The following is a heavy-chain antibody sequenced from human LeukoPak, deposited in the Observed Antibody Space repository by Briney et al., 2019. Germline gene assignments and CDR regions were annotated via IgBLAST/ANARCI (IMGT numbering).Heavy chain of an antibody. Sequence: GASVKVSCKASGGTFSSYAISWVRQAPGQGLEWMGGIIPIFGTANYAQKFQGRVTITTGESTSTAYMELSGLRSEDTAVYYCARDGQLPRTGPNYYYYMDVWGKGTTVTVSS. CDR3: ARDGQLPRTGPNYYYYMDV. D-gene: IGHD6-6*01. J-gene: IGHJ6*03. CDR1: GGTFSSYA. V-gene: IGHV1-69*05. CDR2: IIPIFGTA.